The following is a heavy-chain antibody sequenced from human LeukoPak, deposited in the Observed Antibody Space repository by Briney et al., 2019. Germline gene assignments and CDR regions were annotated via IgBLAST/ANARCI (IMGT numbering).Heavy chain of an antibody. D-gene: IGHD5-12*01. CDR1: GYSFTSYW. V-gene: IGHV5-51*01. CDR3: ARQGSGYDYGYYFDS. J-gene: IGHJ4*02. CDR2: IYPGDSDT. Sequence: GESLKISCKGSGYSFTSYWIGWVRQMPGKGLEWMGIIYPGDSDTRYSPSFQGQVTISADKSISTAYLQWSSLKASDTAMYYCARQGSGYDYGYYFDSWGQGTLVTVSS.